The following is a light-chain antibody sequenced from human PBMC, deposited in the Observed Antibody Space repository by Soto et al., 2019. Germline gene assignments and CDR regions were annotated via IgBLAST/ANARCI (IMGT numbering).Light chain of an antibody. J-gene: IGLJ2*01. CDR1: SSDVGSYNP. CDR3: CSYAGRDTYV. Sequence: QSALTQPASVSGSPGQSITISCTGPSSDVGSYNPVSWYQQYPGKAPKLIIIEVFKRPSGVSHRFSGSKSGNTASLTISGLQAEDEANYYCCSYAGRDTYVFGGGTKVTVL. V-gene: IGLV2-23*02. CDR2: EVF.